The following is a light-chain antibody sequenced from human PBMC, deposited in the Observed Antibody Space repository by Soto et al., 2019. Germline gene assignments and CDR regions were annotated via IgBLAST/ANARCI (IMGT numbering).Light chain of an antibody. CDR3: SSYTTTNTHV. J-gene: IGLJ1*01. CDR2: DVS. CDR1: SSDVHDYNY. V-gene: IGLV2-14*01. Sequence: QSALTQPASVSGSPGQSITISCTGTSSDVHDYNYVSWSQQHPGKAPKLLIYDVSNRPSGISNRFSGSKSGNTASLTISGLQAEDEADYYCSSYTTTNTHVFGTGTKLTVL.